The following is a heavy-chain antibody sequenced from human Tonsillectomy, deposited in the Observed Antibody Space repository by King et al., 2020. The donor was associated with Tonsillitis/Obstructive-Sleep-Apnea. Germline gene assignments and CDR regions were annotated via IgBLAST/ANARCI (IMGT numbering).Heavy chain of an antibody. CDR1: GGAFSGYY. D-gene: IGHD2-2*01. V-gene: IGHV4-34*01. CDR3: ARGDIVVVPAAMVYYYYMDV. CDR2: INHSGST. J-gene: IGHJ6*03. Sequence: VQLQQGGAGLLKPSETLSLTCAVYGGAFSGYYWSWIRQPPGKVLEGIGEINHSGSTNYNPSLKSRATISVDTSKNQFSLKLSSVTAADTAVYYCARGDIVVVPAAMVYYYYMDVWGKGTTVTVSS.